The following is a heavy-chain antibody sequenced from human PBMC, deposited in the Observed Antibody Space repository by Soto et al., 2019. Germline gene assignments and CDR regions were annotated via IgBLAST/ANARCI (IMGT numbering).Heavy chain of an antibody. Sequence: SETLSLTCTVSGGSISSGDYYWSWIRQPPGKGLEWIGYIYYSGSTYYNPSLKSRVTISVDTSKNQFSLKLSSVTAADTAVYYCARDQGLAVAGPYGMDVWGHGTTVTVS. J-gene: IGHJ6*02. CDR3: ARDQGLAVAGPYGMDV. D-gene: IGHD6-19*01. CDR2: IYYSGST. V-gene: IGHV4-30-4*01. CDR1: GGSISSGDYY.